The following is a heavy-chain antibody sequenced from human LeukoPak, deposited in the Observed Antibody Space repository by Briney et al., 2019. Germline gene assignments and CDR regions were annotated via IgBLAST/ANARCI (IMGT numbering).Heavy chain of an antibody. D-gene: IGHD5-18*01. CDR3: ARGKRGFIYGSDF. Sequence: GGSLRLSCAGSRFTFSSYVMHWVRQAPGKGLEWVALIWYDGSNKYYADSVKGRFSISRDNSKNTLSLQMNSLRVEDTALYYCARGKRGFIYGSDFWGQGTLVTVSS. CDR2: IWYDGSNK. CDR1: RFTFSSYV. J-gene: IGHJ4*02. V-gene: IGHV3-33*01.